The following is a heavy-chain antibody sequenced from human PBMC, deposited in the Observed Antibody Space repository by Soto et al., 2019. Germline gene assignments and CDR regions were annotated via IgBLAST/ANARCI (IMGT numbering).Heavy chain of an antibody. D-gene: IGHD1-1*01. J-gene: IGHJ4*02. Sequence: QVQLVQSGAEVKKPGSSVKVSCKSSGGTFRSYVTSWVRQAPGQGLEWLGGIIHMYGATYYAQTFQGRVTISADECTSTAFMELSSLRPEDTAVYYCGRIGTLDWIDDYWGQGTMVTVSS. CDR1: GGTFRSYV. CDR2: IIHMYGAT. V-gene: IGHV1-69*12. CDR3: GRIGTLDWIDDY.